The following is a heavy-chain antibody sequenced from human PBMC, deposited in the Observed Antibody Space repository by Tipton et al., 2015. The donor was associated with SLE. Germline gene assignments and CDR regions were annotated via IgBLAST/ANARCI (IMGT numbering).Heavy chain of an antibody. CDR3: ASGLRWSGVDQGVIPPFDY. CDR2: IFNSGDT. D-gene: IGHD3-10*01. CDR1: GGSISRGSYF. J-gene: IGHJ4*02. Sequence: TLSLTCTVSGGSISRGSYFWIWVRQPAGRKLEWFGRIFNSGDTNYNPSLKSRVTISVDTSKNQFSLKLSSVTAADTAVYYCASGLRWSGVDQGVIPPFDYWGQGTLVTVSS. V-gene: IGHV4-61*02.